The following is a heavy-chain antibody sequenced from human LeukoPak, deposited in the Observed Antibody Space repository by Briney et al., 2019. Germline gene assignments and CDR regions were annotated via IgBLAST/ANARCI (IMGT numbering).Heavy chain of an antibody. J-gene: IGHJ4*02. V-gene: IGHV4-34*01. Sequence: KASETLSLTCAVYGGSFSGYYWSWIRQPPGKGLEWIGEINHSGSTNYNPSLKSRVTISVETSKNQVSLKLSSVTAADPAVYYCARRPPRGGAVRYSSGWYVGYWGQGTLVSVSS. CDR1: GGSFSGYY. D-gene: IGHD6-19*01. CDR2: INHSGST. CDR3: ARRPPRGGAVRYSSGWYVGY.